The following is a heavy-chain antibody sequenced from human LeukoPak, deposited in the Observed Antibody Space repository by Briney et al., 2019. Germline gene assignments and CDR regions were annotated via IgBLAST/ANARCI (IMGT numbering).Heavy chain of an antibody. CDR2: ISYDGSNK. D-gene: IGHD3-22*01. CDR1: GFTFSSYA. Sequence: GGSLRLSCAASGFTFSSYAMHWVRQAPGKGLEWVAVISYDGSNKYYADSVKGRFTISRDNSKNTLYLQMNSLRAEDTAVYYCARGGPDSSGYVFDYWGQGTLVTVSS. V-gene: IGHV3-30*04. CDR3: ARGGPDSSGYVFDY. J-gene: IGHJ4*02.